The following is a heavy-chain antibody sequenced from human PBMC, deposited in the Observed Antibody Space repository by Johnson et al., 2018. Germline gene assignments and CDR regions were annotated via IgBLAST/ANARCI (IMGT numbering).Heavy chain of an antibody. CDR3: ARESCSGSCYSGSYYYMDV. V-gene: IGHV3-48*01. Sequence: EVQLVESGGGLVQPGGALRLSCAASGFTFSSYAMNWVRQGPGMGLQWVSYISSSSNTVYYADSVKGRFTISRDDARDYLYLQMERLRAEDTAIYYCARESCSGSCYSGSYYYMDVWGKGTTVTVSS. D-gene: IGHD2-15*01. J-gene: IGHJ6*03. CDR2: ISSSSNTV. CDR1: GFTFSSYA.